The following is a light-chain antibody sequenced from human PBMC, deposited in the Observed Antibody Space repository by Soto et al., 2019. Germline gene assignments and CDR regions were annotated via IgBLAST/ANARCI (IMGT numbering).Light chain of an antibody. CDR1: SSNIGSNY. J-gene: IGLJ1*01. CDR3: AAWDDSLSGLYV. V-gene: IGLV1-47*01. Sequence: QPVLTQPPSASVTPGQRVTISCSGSSSNIGSNYVYWYQQLPGTAPKLLIYRNNQRPSGVPDRFSGSKSGTSASLAISGLRSEDEADYYCAAWDDSLSGLYVFGTGTKVTVL. CDR2: RNN.